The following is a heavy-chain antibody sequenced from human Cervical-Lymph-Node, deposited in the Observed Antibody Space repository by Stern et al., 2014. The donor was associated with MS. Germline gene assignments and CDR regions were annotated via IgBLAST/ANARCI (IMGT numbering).Heavy chain of an antibody. D-gene: IGHD1-26*01. J-gene: IGHJ4*02. CDR3: ARDLGRGSSLLF. CDR2: INPNSGGT. CDR1: GYTFTGYY. Sequence: QVQLVQSGAEVKKPGASVKVSCKASGYTFTGYYMHWVRQAPGQGLEWMGWINPNSGGTHYAQKFQGRVTMTRDTSISTAYMELSRLRSDDTAVYYCARDLGRGSSLLFWGQGTLVTVSS. V-gene: IGHV1-2*02.